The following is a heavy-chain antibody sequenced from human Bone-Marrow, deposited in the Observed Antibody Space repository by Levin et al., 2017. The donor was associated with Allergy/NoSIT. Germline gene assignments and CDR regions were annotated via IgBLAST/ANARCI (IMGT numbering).Heavy chain of an antibody. J-gene: IGHJ6*02. CDR3: ARRDYYYYGMDV. CDR1: GFTFSKYS. CDR2: ITTSSSYI. V-gene: IGHV3-21*06. Sequence: PGGSLRLSCAASGFTFSKYSMNWVRQAPGKGLEWVSYITTSSSYIYYADSVKGRFTISRDNAKNLLFLQMNSLRAEDTAVYYCARRDYYYYGMDVWGQGTTVTVSS.